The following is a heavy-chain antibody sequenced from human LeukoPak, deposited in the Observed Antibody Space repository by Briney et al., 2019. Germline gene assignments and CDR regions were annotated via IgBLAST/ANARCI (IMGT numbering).Heavy chain of an antibody. V-gene: IGHV3-23*01. D-gene: IGHD2-21*01. CDR3: AKAPVTSCRGAYCYPFDY. Sequence: GGTLRLSCAASGFTFSSYGMSWVRQAPGKGLEWVSAISSTDAGTYHADSVRGRFTISRDSSKNTLYLQMNSLRAEDAAVYYCAKAPVTSCRGAYCYPFDYWGQGTLVTVSS. CDR2: ISSTDAGT. J-gene: IGHJ4*02. CDR1: GFTFSSYG.